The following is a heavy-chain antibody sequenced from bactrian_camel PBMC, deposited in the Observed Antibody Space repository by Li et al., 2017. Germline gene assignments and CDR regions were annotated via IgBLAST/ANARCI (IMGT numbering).Heavy chain of an antibody. J-gene: IGHJ4*01. CDR3: SINVHAPRVVPGIACAPQEY. CDR1: GDTMGRYC. D-gene: IGHD2*01. Sequence: HVQLVESGGGSVQVGGSLRLSCVASGDTMGRYCMGWFRQIPDKEREGLAVVNTRSADTYYGDSVKGRFTMSRDNDWRTVYLQMNGLTPEDTAMYYCSINVHAPRVVPGIACAPQEYWGQGTQVTVS. CDR2: VNTRSADT. V-gene: IGHV3S60*01.